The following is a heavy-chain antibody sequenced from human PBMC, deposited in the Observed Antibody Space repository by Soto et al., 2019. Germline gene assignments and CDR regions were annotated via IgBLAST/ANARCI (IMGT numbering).Heavy chain of an antibody. CDR3: AGGDYYHSSGYYFYYYTMDV. V-gene: IGHV4-39*01. D-gene: IGHD3-22*01. J-gene: IGHJ6*02. CDR1: GGSISGSSYH. CDR2: VYYGGST. Sequence: SETLSLTCTVSGGSISGSSYHWGWIHQPPGKGLEWIGNVYYGGSTYYNPSLKSRVTISVETSKSQFSLKLSSVTAADTAVYYCAGGDYYHSSGYYFYYYTMDVWGQGTTVTVSS.